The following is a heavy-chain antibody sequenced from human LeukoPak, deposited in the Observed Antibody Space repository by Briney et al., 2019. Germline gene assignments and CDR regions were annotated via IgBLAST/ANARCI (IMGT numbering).Heavy chain of an antibody. D-gene: IGHD3-22*01. Sequence: PGGSLRLSCAASGFTFSNAWMSWVRQAPGKGLEWVGRIKSKTDGCTTDYAARVKCRFTISRDDSKNTLYLQMTSLKTEDTAVYYCTTEGPYYYDSSGYYLDYWGQGTLVTVSS. J-gene: IGHJ4*02. V-gene: IGHV3-15*01. CDR1: GFTFSNAW. CDR2: IKSKTDGCTT. CDR3: TTEGPYYYDSSGYYLDY.